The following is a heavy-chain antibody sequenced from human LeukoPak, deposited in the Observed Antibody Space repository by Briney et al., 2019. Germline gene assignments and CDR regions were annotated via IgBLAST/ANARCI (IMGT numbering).Heavy chain of an antibody. CDR2: ISWNTGSI. D-gene: IGHD6-19*01. Sequence: GGSLRLSCAASGFTFDDYAMHWVRQAPGKGLEWVSGISWNTGSIAYADSVKGRFTISRDNAKNSLYLQMNSLRAEDTALYYCARGYGSGWYEGGVDYWGQGTLVTVSS. CDR1: GFTFDDYA. J-gene: IGHJ4*02. CDR3: ARGYGSGWYEGGVDY. V-gene: IGHV3-9*01.